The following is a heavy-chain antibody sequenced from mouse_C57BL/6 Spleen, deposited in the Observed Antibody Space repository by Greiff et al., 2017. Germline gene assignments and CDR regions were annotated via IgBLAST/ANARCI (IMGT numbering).Heavy chain of an antibody. CDR2: INPSDSET. Sequence: QVQLQQSGAELVRPGSSVKLSCKASGYTFTSYWMHWVKQRPIKGLEWIGNINPSDSETHYNQKFKDKATLTVDKSSSTTYMQLSSLTSDDSAVYYCERYRDDDEFAYWGQWTLVTVSA. CDR3: ERYRDDDEFAY. V-gene: IGHV1-52*01. J-gene: IGHJ3*01. CDR1: GYTFTSYW. D-gene: IGHD2-4*01.